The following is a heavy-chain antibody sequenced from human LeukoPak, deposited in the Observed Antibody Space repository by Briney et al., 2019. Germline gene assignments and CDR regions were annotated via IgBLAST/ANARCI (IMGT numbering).Heavy chain of an antibody. Sequence: GGSLRLSCAASGFTSSSYAMSWVRQAPGKGLEWVSAISGSGGSTYYADSVKGRFTISRDNSKNTLYLQMNSLRAEDTAVYYCANFDYYDSSGYYPTQYYFDYWGQGALVTVSS. CDR3: ANFDYYDSSGYYPTQYYFDY. V-gene: IGHV3-23*01. J-gene: IGHJ4*02. CDR1: GFTSSSYA. CDR2: ISGSGGST. D-gene: IGHD3-22*01.